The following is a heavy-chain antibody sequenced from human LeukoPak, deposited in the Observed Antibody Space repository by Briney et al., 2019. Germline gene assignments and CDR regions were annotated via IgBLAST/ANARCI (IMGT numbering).Heavy chain of an antibody. D-gene: IGHD3-16*02. CDR3: ARGRFIPRLGTPDYVWATYRYLASLDY. CDR2: IYYSGST. CDR1: GGSISSSSYY. Sequence: PSETLSLTCTVSGGSISSSSYYWGWIRQPPGKGLEWIGSIYYSGSTNYNPSLKSRVTISVDTSKNQFSLKLSSVTAADTSIYYCARGRFIPRLGTPDYVWATYRYLASLDYWGQGTLVTVSS. J-gene: IGHJ4*02. V-gene: IGHV4-39*07.